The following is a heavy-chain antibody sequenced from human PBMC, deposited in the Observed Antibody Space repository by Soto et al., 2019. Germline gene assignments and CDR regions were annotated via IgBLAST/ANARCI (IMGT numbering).Heavy chain of an antibody. J-gene: IGHJ5*02. CDR3: ARPDCSSTSCLRGWFDP. D-gene: IGHD2-2*01. Sequence: ASVPVSSKASGYTFTSYAMHWVRQAPGQRLEWMGWINAGNGNTKYSQKFQGRVTITRDTSASTAYMELSSLRSEDTAAYYCARPDCSSTSCLRGWFDPWGQGTLVTVSS. CDR2: INAGNGNT. CDR1: GYTFTSYA. V-gene: IGHV1-3*01.